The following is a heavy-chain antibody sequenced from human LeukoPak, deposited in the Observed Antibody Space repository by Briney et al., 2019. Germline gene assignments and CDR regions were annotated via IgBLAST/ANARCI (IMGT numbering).Heavy chain of an antibody. Sequence: GASVKVSFKASGYTFTSYDINWVRQATGQGLEWMGWMNPNSGNTGYAQKFQGRVTMTRNTSISTAYMELSSLRSEDTAVYYCARGTFSGSSDGDWFDPWGQGTLVTVSS. V-gene: IGHV1-8*01. CDR1: GYTFTSYD. CDR3: ARGTFSGSSDGDWFDP. D-gene: IGHD1-26*01. J-gene: IGHJ5*02. CDR2: MNPNSGNT.